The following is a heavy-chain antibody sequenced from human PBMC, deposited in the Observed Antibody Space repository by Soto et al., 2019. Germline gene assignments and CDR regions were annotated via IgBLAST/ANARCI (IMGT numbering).Heavy chain of an antibody. CDR2: ISAYNGNT. Sequence: DSVKVSCKASGYTFTSYGISWVRQAPGQGLEWMGWISAYNGNTNYAQKLQGRVTMTTDTSTSTAYMELRSLRSDDTAVYYCARVDRYGGNSAYWGQGTLVTVSS. CDR1: GYTFTSYG. J-gene: IGHJ4*02. D-gene: IGHD2-21*02. V-gene: IGHV1-18*01. CDR3: ARVDRYGGNSAY.